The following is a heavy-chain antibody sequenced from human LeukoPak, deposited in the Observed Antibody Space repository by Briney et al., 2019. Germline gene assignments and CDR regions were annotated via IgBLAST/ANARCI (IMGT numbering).Heavy chain of an antibody. CDR1: GFTFSSYE. Sequence: GGSLRLSCAASGFTFSSYEMNWVRQAPGKGLEWVSYISSSGSTIYYADSVKGRFTISRDNAKNSLYLHMNSLRAEDTAVYYCARAFIRADAFDIWGQGTMVTVSS. J-gene: IGHJ3*02. CDR3: ARAFIRADAFDI. D-gene: IGHD4-17*01. CDR2: ISSSGSTI. V-gene: IGHV3-48*03.